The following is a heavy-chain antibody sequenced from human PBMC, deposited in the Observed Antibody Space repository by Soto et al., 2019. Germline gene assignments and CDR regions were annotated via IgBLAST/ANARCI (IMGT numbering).Heavy chain of an antibody. J-gene: IGHJ6*02. CDR1: VFTFDEYT. D-gene: IGHD6-6*01. CDR3: AKDQGSSGPQPSYYYYYGMDV. Sequence: RGSLRLSCSDSVFTFDEYTMHWFRQAPGKGLEWVSLISWDGGSTYYADSVKGRFTISRDNSKNSLYLQMNSLRTEDTALYYCAKDQGSSGPQPSYYYYYGMDVWGQGTTVTVSS. V-gene: IGHV3-43*01. CDR2: ISWDGGST.